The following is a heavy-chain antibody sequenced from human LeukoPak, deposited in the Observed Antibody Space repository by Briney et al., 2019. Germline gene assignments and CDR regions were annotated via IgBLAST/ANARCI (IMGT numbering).Heavy chain of an antibody. J-gene: IGHJ3*01. Sequence: PGGSLRLSCAASGFTFSSYWMNWVRQAPGKGLVWVSRIACDGSSTTYADSVKGRFSISRDNAKNTLYLQMNSLRVEDTAVYYCARSSYSSSSSVWGQGTMVTVSS. CDR2: IACDGSST. D-gene: IGHD6-6*01. CDR1: GFTFSSYW. CDR3: ARSSYSSSSSV. V-gene: IGHV3-74*01.